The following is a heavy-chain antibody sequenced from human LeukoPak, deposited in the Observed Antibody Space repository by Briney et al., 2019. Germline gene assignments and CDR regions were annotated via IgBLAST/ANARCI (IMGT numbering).Heavy chain of an antibody. CDR1: VFTFSSYA. D-gene: IGHD3-16*01. V-gene: IGHV3-23*01. Sequence: GGSLRLSCAASVFTFSSYAMSWVRQAPGKGLEWVSAISGSGGSTYYADSVKGRFTISRDNSKNTLYLQMNNLRAEDTAVYYCAKSRGRWEYDYWGQGTLVTVTS. J-gene: IGHJ4*02. CDR2: ISGSGGST. CDR3: AKSRGRWEYDY.